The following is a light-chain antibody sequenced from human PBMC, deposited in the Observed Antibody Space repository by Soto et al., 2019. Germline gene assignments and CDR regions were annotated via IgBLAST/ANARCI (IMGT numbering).Light chain of an antibody. CDR2: EVS. CDR3: SSYAGSNNRVV. CDR1: SSDIGAYYY. V-gene: IGLV2-8*01. Sequence: QSALTQPPSASGSPGQSVTISCTGTSSDIGAYYYVSWYQQHPGKAPKLMIYEVSKRPSGVPDRFSGSKSGNTASLTVSGLQAEDEDDYYCSSYAGSNNRVVFGGGTKLTVL. J-gene: IGLJ2*01.